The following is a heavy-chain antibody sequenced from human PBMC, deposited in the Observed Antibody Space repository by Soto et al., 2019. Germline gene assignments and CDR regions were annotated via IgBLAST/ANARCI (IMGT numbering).Heavy chain of an antibody. J-gene: IGHJ4*02. V-gene: IGHV3-30-3*01. Sequence: PGGSLRLSCAASGFTFSTFSIHWVRQAPGKGLEWVTAISYDGTNKYYADSVKGRLTISRDNSKNTLYLQMNSLRAEDTAVYYCARARAAVAGHFDYWGQGALVTVSS. CDR2: ISYDGTNK. CDR3: ARARAAVAGHFDY. CDR1: GFTFSTFS. D-gene: IGHD6-19*01.